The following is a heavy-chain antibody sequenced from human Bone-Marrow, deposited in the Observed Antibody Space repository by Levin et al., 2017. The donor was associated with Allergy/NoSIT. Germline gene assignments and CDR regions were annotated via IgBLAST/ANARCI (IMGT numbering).Heavy chain of an antibody. V-gene: IGHV3-7*01. CDR2: IKQDGSEK. J-gene: IGHJ4*02. CDR1: GFTFSSYW. Sequence: GESLKISCAASGFTFSSYWMSWVRQAPGKGLEWVANIKQDGSEKYYVDSVKGRFTISRDNAKNSLYLQMNSLRAEDTAVYYCARDGPYSSSWYYSFDYWGQGTLVTVSS. CDR3: ARDGPYSSSWYYSFDY. D-gene: IGHD6-13*01.